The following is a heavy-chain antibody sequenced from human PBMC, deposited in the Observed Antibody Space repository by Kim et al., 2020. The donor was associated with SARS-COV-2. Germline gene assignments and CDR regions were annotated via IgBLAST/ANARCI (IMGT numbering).Heavy chain of an antibody. V-gene: IGHV4-59*01. Sequence: LKSRVPISVDTSKNQFSLKLSSVTAADTAVYYCARNPTYYYDSSGSNFDYWGQGTLVTVSS. D-gene: IGHD3-22*01. J-gene: IGHJ4*02. CDR3: ARNPTYYYDSSGSNFDY.